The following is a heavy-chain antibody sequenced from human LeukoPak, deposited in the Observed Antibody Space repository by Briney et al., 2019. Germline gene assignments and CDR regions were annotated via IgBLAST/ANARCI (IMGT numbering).Heavy chain of an antibody. D-gene: IGHD3-22*01. J-gene: IGHJ5*02. CDR3: ARDPGHYYDSSGSRSWFDP. CDR1: GGTFSSYA. CDR2: IIPIFGTA. V-gene: IGHV1-69*13. Sequence: SVKVSCKASGGTFSSYAISWVRQAPGQGLEWVGGIIPIFGTANYAQKFQGRVTITADESTSTAYMELSSLRSEDTAVYYCARDPGHYYDSSGSRSWFDPWGQGTLVTVSS.